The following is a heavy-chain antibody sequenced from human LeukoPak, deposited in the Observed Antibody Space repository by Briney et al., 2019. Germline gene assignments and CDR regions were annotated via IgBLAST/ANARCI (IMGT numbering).Heavy chain of an antibody. J-gene: IGHJ4*02. CDR1: GFTFSSYA. D-gene: IGHD2-21*02. CDR3: AKGPDCGGDCYHFDY. V-gene: IGHV3-23*01. Sequence: GGSLRLSCAASGFTFSSYAMSWVRQAPGKGLEWVSALSGSGGRTHYVDSVKGRFTISRDNSKNTLYLQMNSPRADDTAVYYCAKGPDCGGDCYHFDYWGQGTLVTVSS. CDR2: LSGSGGRT.